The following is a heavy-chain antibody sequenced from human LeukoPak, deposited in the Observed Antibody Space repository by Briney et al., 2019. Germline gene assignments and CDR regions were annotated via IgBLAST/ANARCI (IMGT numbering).Heavy chain of an antibody. J-gene: IGHJ4*02. CDR1: GYTFTGYY. CDR2: INPNSGGT. V-gene: IGHV1-2*02. CDR3: ARLRRYGPIIFLGYFDY. Sequence: ASVKVSCKASGYTFTGYYIHWMRQAPGQGLEWMGSINPNSGGTNYAQKFQGRITMTWDTSINTAYMELSRLRSDDTAVYYCARLRRYGPIIFLGYFDYWGQGTLVTVSS. D-gene: IGHD5-18*01.